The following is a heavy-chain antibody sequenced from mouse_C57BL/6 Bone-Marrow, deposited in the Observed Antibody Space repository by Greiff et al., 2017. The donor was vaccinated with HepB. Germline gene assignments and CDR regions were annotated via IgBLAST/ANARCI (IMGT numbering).Heavy chain of an antibody. CDR3: ARSGYYGSSYGGYFDV. J-gene: IGHJ1*03. D-gene: IGHD1-1*01. V-gene: IGHV1-82*01. Sequence: VKLMESGPELVKPGASVKISCKASGYAFSSSWMNWVKQRPGKGLEWIGRIYPGDGDTNYNGKFKGKATLTADKSSSTAYMQLSSLTSEDSAVYFCARSGYYGSSYGGYFDVWGTGTTVTVSS. CDR2: IYPGDGDT. CDR1: GYAFSSSW.